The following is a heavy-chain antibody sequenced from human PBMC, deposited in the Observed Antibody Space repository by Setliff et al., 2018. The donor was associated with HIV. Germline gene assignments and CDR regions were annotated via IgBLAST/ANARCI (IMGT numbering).Heavy chain of an antibody. CDR2: VYQSGST. CDR1: GGSITSGIYS. V-gene: IGHV4-30-2*01. Sequence: PSETLSLTCTVSGGSITSGIYSWSWIRQPPGKGLEWIGYVYQSGSTYYKPSLKSRVTMSVDRSQNQFSLKIDSVTAADTAVYFCAGDNGANGGPGWLGPWGQGILVTVSS. CDR3: AGDNGANGGPGWLGP. J-gene: IGHJ5*02. D-gene: IGHD2-8*01.